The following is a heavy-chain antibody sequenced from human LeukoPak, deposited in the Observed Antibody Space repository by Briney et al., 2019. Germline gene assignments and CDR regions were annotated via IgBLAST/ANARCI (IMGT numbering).Heavy chain of an antibody. V-gene: IGHV4-38-2*02. J-gene: IGHJ4*02. Sequence: PSETLSLTCNVSGYSISSGYYWAWIRQSPGKGLEWIGSIYHSGSTYYKPSLKSRVTMSVDTSKKQFSLNLSSVTAADTAVYYCATTPREYSSTWYYFDYWGQGILVTVSS. CDR3: ATTPREYSSTWYYFDY. CDR2: IYHSGST. D-gene: IGHD6-13*01. CDR1: GYSISSGYY.